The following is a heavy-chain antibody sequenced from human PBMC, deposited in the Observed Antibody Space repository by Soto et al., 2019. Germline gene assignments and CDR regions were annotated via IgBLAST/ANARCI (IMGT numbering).Heavy chain of an antibody. CDR3: ARGRGAAADYFDF. J-gene: IGHJ4*02. Sequence: QVQLVESGGGLVKPGGSLRLSCAVSGFTFSDYYMTWIRQAPGKGLEWVSYISSSTSHTNYADSVKGRFTISRDNAKNSLFLQMHSLRAADTAVYYCARGRGAAADYFDFWGQGTLVTVSS. V-gene: IGHV3-11*05. D-gene: IGHD6-13*01. CDR1: GFTFSDYY. CDR2: ISSSTSHT.